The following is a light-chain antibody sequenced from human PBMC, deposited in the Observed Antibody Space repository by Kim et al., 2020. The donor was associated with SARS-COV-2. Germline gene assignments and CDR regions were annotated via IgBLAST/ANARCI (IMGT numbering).Light chain of an antibody. V-gene: IGKV3D-20*01. CDR2: DAS. CDR3: KQYDSSPGT. Sequence: GEGDNLTRSGSESNSRSNLVWYKQKPGAAARLLICDASTREAGSTDSCSGSGDGTDFTRTTSRREPEDFAVYYCKQYDSSPGTFGQGTKVDIK. J-gene: IGKJ1*01. CDR1: ESNSRSN.